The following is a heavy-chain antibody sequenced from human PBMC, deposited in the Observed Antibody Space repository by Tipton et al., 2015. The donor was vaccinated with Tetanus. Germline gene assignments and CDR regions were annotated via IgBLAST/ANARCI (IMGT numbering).Heavy chain of an antibody. CDR2: ISHSGSS. CDR1: GGSFSLYY. J-gene: IGHJ5*02. D-gene: IGHD3-16*01. Sequence: TLSLTCTVSGGSFSLYYWNWVRQSPGKGLEWIGEISHSGSSSYSPSLKSRVTISVDTANNQFSLRLSSVTAADTAVYYCARDQGGGRVARLNWFGPWGQGTLVTVSS. V-gene: IGHV4-34*09. CDR3: ARDQGGGRVARLNWFGP.